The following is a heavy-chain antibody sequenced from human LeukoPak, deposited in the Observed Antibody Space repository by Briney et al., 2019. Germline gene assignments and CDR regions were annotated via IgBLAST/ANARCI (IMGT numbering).Heavy chain of an antibody. D-gene: IGHD4-17*01. CDR3: TSGDYVGGGY. V-gene: IGHV3-15*01. CDR1: GFTFSNAR. CDR2: IKSKTDGGTT. J-gene: IGHJ4*02. Sequence: GGSLRLSCAASGFTFSNARMSWVRQAPGKGLEWVGRIKSKTDGGTTDYAAPVKGRFTISRDDSKNTLYLQMNSLRTEDTAVYYCTSGDYVGGGYWGQGTLVTVSS.